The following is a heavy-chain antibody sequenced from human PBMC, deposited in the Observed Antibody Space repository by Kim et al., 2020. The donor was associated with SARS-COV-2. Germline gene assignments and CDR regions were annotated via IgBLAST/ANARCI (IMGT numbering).Heavy chain of an antibody. CDR2: ISYDGSNK. D-gene: IGHD1-26*01. Sequence: GGSLRLSCAASGFTFSSYAMHWVRQAPGKGLEWVAVISYDGSNKYYADSVKGRFTISRDNSKNTLYLQMNSLRAEDTAVYYCAREPRSGSYRHFDYWGQGTLVTVSS. V-gene: IGHV3-30*04. J-gene: IGHJ4*02. CDR1: GFTFSSYA. CDR3: AREPRSGSYRHFDY.